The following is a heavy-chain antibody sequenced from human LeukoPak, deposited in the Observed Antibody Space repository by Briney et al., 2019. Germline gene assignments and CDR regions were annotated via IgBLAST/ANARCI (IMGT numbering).Heavy chain of an antibody. J-gene: IGHJ4*02. CDR3: ARGGYGDYAQRDFDY. D-gene: IGHD4-17*01. CDR1: GFKFSDAW. V-gene: IGHV3-15*01. CDR2: TKSKGSGGTI. Sequence: GSLRLSCAASGFKFSDAWMSWVRQAPGKGLEWVGRTKSKGSGGTIDHTAPVKGRFTISRDDSKQTLYLQMNSLRAEDTAVYYCARGGYGDYAQRDFDYWGQGTLVTVSS.